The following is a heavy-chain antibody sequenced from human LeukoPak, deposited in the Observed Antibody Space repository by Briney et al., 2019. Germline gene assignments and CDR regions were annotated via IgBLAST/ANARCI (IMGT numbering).Heavy chain of an antibody. D-gene: IGHD3-9*01. J-gene: IGHJ4*02. CDR3: ARAVLRYFDWSD. V-gene: IGHV4-34*01. CDR1: GGSFSGYY. CDR2: INHRGST. Sequence: SETLSLTCAVYGGSFSGYYWSWIRQPPGKGLEWIGEINHRGSTNYNPSLESRVTISVDTSKNQFSLNLSSVTAADTAVYYCARAVLRYFDWSDWGQGTPVTVSS.